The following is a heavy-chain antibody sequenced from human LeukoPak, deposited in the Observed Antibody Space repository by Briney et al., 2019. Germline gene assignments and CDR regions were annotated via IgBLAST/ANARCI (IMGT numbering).Heavy chain of an antibody. V-gene: IGHV3-33*06. D-gene: IGHD2-2*01. CDR3: ANLVPAAKSDY. J-gene: IGHJ4*02. CDR1: GFTFSSFG. CDR2: IWDDGSKT. Sequence: PGGSLRLSCAASGFTFSSFGMHWVRQAPGKGLEWVAVIWDDGSKTYYADSVKGRFTISRDNSKNTLYLQMNSLRVEDTAVYYCANLVPAAKSDYWGKGTLVTVSS.